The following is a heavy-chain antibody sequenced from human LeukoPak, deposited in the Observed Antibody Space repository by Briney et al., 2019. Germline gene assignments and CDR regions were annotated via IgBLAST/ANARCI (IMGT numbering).Heavy chain of an antibody. CDR2: INHSGST. Sequence: PSETLSLTCAVYGGSSSGYYWSWIRQPPGKGLEWIGEINHSGSTNYNPSLKSRVTISVDTSKNQFSLKLSSVTAADTAVYYCARVIVWGSYRFTIYYFDYWGQGTLVTVST. J-gene: IGHJ4*02. V-gene: IGHV4-34*01. CDR1: GGSSSGYY. CDR3: ARVIVWGSYRFTIYYFDY. D-gene: IGHD3-16*02.